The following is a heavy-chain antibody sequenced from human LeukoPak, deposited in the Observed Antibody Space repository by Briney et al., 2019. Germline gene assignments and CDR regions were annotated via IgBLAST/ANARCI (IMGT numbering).Heavy chain of an antibody. CDR1: GGSFSGYY. D-gene: IGHD2-2*01. CDR3: AIHIGVVPAAKKKNWFDP. V-gene: IGHV4-34*01. CDR2: INHSGST. Sequence: PSETLSLTCAVYGGSFSGYYWSWIRQPPGKGLEWIGEINHSGSTNYNPSLKSRVTISVDTSKNQFSLKLSSVTAADTAVYYCAIHIGVVPAAKKKNWFDPWGQGTLVTVSS. J-gene: IGHJ5*02.